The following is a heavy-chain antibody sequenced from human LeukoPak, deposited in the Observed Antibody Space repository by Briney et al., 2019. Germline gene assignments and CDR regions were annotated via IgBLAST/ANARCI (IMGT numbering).Heavy chain of an antibody. Sequence: GGSLRLSCAASGFTFSDYYMSWIRQAPGKGLEWVSSISSSGSTIYYADSVKGRFTISRDNAKNSLYLQMNSLGAEDTAIYYCARAGFLITFGGVISWGQGTLVTVSS. CDR3: ARAGFLITFGGVIS. V-gene: IGHV3-11*04. CDR1: GFTFSDYY. D-gene: IGHD3-16*02. J-gene: IGHJ5*02. CDR2: ISSSGSTI.